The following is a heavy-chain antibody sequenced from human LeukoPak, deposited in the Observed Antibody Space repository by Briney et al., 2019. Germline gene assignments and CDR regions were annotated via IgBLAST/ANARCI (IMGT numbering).Heavy chain of an antibody. CDR1: GFTFSDYY. J-gene: IGHJ6*02. D-gene: IGHD4-23*01. Sequence: GGSLRLSSAASGFTFSDYYMSWIRQAPGKGLEWVSYISSSGSTIYYADSVKGRFTISRDNAKNSLYLQMNSLRAEDTAVYYCARDLLDYGGNSHYYGMDVWGQGTTVTVSS. CDR2: ISSSGSTI. CDR3: ARDLLDYGGNSHYYGMDV. V-gene: IGHV3-11*01.